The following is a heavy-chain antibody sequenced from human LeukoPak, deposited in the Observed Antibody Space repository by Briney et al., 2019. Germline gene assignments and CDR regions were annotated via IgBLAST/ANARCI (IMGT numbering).Heavy chain of an antibody. V-gene: IGHV3-43*02. CDR2: ISGDGGST. CDR3: AKDTQLDDSSGYYLF. Sequence: GGSLRLSCAASGFTFDDYAMHWVRQAPGKGLEWVCLISGDGGSTYYADSVKGRFTISRDNSKNSLYLQMNSLRTEDTALYYCAKDTQLDDSSGYYLFWGQGTLVTVSS. CDR1: GFTFDDYA. J-gene: IGHJ4*02. D-gene: IGHD3-22*01.